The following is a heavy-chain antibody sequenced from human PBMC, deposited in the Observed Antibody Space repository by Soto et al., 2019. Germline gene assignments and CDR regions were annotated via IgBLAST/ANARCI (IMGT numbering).Heavy chain of an antibody. CDR3: AKGYCTNGVCYLPQFFQH. CDR1: GFTFSSYA. V-gene: IGHV3-23*01. CDR2: ISGSGGST. J-gene: IGHJ1*01. Sequence: GGSLRLSCAASGFTFSSYAMSWVRQAPGKGLEWVSAISGSGGSTYYADSVKGRFTISRDNSKNTLYLQMNSLRAEDTAVYYCAKGYCTNGVCYLPQFFQHWGQGTLVTVSS. D-gene: IGHD2-8*01.